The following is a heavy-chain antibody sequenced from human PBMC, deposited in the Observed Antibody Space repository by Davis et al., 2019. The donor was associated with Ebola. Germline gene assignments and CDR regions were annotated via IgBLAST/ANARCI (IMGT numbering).Heavy chain of an antibody. J-gene: IGHJ6*02. Sequence: PGGSLRLSCTVSGGSISSSSYYWGWIRQPPGKGLEWIGSIYYSGSTYYNPSLKSRVTISVDTSKNQFSLKLSSVTAADTAVYYCARAYGDYFYYYGMDVWGQGTTVTVSS. V-gene: IGHV4-39*01. D-gene: IGHD4-17*01. CDR3: ARAYGDYFYYYGMDV. CDR1: GGSISSSSYY. CDR2: IYYSGST.